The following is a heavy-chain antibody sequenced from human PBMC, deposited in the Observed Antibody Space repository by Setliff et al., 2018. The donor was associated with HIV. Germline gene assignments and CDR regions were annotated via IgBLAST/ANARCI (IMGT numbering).Heavy chain of an antibody. J-gene: IGHJ4*02. CDR1: GFAFSGHQ. CDR3: ARDFRDYVGKFDY. D-gene: IGHD1-26*01. V-gene: IGHV3-7*01. Sequence: GGSLRLSCAASGFAFSGHQMSWVRQAPGKGLEWVAKIKQDGSDKYYVDSVKGRFTISRDNAKNSLYLQMNSLIAKDTAVYYCARDFRDYVGKFDYWGQGTLVTVSS. CDR2: IKQDGSDK.